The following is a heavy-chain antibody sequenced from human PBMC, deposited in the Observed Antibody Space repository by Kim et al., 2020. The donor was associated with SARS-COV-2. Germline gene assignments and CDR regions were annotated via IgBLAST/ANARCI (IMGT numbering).Heavy chain of an antibody. CDR1: GYTLTSYR. D-gene: IGHD4-17*01. Sequence: ASVKVSCKASGYTLTSYRIHWVRQAPGQGLEWMGWISGYNGNTNYAQKFQGRVTMTTDTSTSTAYMDLTSLSPDDTAVYFCAREPRYGDSPLAPWGQGT. V-gene: IGHV1-18*01. CDR3: AREPRYGDSPLAP. J-gene: IGHJ5*02. CDR2: ISGYNGNT.